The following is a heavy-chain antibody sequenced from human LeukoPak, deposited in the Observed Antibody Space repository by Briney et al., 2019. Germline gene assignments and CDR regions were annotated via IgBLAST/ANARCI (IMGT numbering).Heavy chain of an antibody. J-gene: IGHJ5*02. CDR1: GGTSSSYA. CDR3: ARGYCSSTSCYQENWFDP. Sequence: ASVKVSRKASGGTSSSYAISWVRQAPGQGLEWMGGIIPIFGTANYAQKFQGRVTITADESTSTAYMELSSLRSEDTAVYYCARGYCSSTSCYQENWFDPWGQGTPVTVSS. D-gene: IGHD2-2*01. CDR2: IIPIFGTA. V-gene: IGHV1-69*13.